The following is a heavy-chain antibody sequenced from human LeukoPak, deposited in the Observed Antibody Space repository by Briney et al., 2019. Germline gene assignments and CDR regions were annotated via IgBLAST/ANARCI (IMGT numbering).Heavy chain of an antibody. V-gene: IGHV3-21*01. CDR3: ARDMAYCGGDCYRQYWYFDL. CDR2: ISSSSSYI. Sequence: GGSLRLSCAASGFTFSSYSMNWVRQAPGKGLEWVSSISSSSSYIYYADSVKGRFTISRDNAKNSLYLQMNSLRAEDTAVYYCARDMAYCGGDCYRQYWYFDLWGRGTLVTVSS. CDR1: GFTFSSYS. J-gene: IGHJ2*01. D-gene: IGHD2-21*02.